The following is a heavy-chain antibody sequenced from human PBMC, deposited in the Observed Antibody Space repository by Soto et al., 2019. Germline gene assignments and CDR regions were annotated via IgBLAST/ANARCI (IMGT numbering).Heavy chain of an antibody. CDR2: MNPNTGNS. CDR1: GYTFTSYD. D-gene: IGHD1-1*01. CDR3: ARRAETNGWNGFGADKYYFDF. Sequence: GAAVKVSCKASGYTFTSYDIYCVLQSTLQWLDWMGWMNPNTGNSGYAQKFQGRVTVTSDTSINTVHMELSSLRSEDTAVYYCARRAETNGWNGFGADKYYFDFWGQGTLVTAPQ. J-gene: IGHJ4*02. V-gene: IGHV1-8*01.